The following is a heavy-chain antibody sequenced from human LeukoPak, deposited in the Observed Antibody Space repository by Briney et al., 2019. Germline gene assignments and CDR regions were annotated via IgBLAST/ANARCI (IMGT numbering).Heavy chain of an antibody. Sequence: QPGGSLRLSCAASGFTFSSYEMNWVRQAPGKGLEWVSYISSSGSTIYYADSVKGRFTISRDNAENSLYLQMNSLRAEDTAVYYCARGAVLRYFDWLLPYYGMDVWGKGTTVTVSS. V-gene: IGHV3-48*03. J-gene: IGHJ6*04. CDR3: ARGAVLRYFDWLLPYYGMDV. D-gene: IGHD3-9*01. CDR1: GFTFSSYE. CDR2: ISSSGSTI.